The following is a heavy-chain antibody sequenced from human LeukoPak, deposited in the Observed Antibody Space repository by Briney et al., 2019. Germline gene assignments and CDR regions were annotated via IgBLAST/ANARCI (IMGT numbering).Heavy chain of an antibody. J-gene: IGHJ6*02. D-gene: IGHD4-17*01. V-gene: IGHV1-69*01. CDR2: IIPIFGTA. Sequence: SVKVSCKASGGTFSSYAISWVRQAPGQGLEWMGGIIPIFGTANYAQKFQGRVTITADESTSTAYMELSSLRSEDTAVYYCARGGDYVSYYYYGMDVWGQGTTVTVSS. CDR3: ARGGDYVSYYYYGMDV. CDR1: GGTFSSYA.